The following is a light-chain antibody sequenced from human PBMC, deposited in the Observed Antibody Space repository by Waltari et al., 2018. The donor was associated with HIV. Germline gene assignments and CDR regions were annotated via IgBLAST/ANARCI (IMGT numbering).Light chain of an antibody. CDR1: QGVSSW. Sequence: DLQMPQSPSSPSASVGDRVTITCRASQGVSSWLAWYQQKPDKAPRPLISGASTLQSGVPSRFSGSGSGTDFTLTISSLQPEDFATYYCQQYSTYPLTFGGGTKVEI. CDR3: QQYSTYPLT. J-gene: IGKJ4*01. V-gene: IGKV1D-16*01. CDR2: GAS.